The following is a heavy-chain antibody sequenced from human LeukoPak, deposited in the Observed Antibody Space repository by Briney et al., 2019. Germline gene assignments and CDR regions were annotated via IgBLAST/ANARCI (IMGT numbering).Heavy chain of an antibody. V-gene: IGHV3-30*18. D-gene: IGHD6-13*01. CDR1: GFTFSTYG. CDR3: AKPVDRYSSSWPYFDY. CDR2: VSYDGSNK. Sequence: GRSLRLSCAASGFTFSTYGVHWVRQAPGKGLEWVAVVSYDGSNKYHADSVKGRFTISRDNSKNTLYLQMNSLRAEDTAVYYCAKPVDRYSSSWPYFDYWGQGTLVTVSS. J-gene: IGHJ4*02.